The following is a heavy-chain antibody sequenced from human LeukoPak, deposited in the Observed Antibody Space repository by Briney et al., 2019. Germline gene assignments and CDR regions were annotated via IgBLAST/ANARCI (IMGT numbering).Heavy chain of an antibody. Sequence: PSETLSLTCTVSGVSISRYCWSWIRQPAGKGLEWIGRIYSSGSTTYNPSLKSRVTMSIDTSKNQFSLKLSFVTAADTAVYYCARDSGTTGKVKFAPWGQETLVTVSS. V-gene: IGHV4-4*07. CDR1: GVSISRYC. CDR3: ARDSGTTGKVKFAP. D-gene: IGHD3-10*01. J-gene: IGHJ5*02. CDR2: IYSSGST.